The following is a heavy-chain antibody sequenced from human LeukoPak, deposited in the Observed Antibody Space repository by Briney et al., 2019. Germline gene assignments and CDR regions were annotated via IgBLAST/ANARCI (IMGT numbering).Heavy chain of an antibody. Sequence: GGSLRLSCTASGFTFSSFGMHWVRQAPGKGLEWVAVIWYDGSKRYYAESVKGRVTISRDDSKNTLYLQMNSLRAEDTAVYYCATGEGCNTNSCTLDFWGQGTLVTVSS. CDR2: IWYDGSKR. V-gene: IGHV3-33*01. D-gene: IGHD2-2*01. CDR3: ATGEGCNTNSCTLDF. CDR1: GFTFSSFG. J-gene: IGHJ4*02.